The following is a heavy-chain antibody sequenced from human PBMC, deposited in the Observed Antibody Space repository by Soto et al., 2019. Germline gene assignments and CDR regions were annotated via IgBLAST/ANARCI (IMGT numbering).Heavy chain of an antibody. Sequence: ASVKVSCKASGYTFTSYGISWVRQAPGQGLEWMGWISAYNGNTNYAQKLQGRVTMTTDTSTSTAYMELRSLRSDDTAVYYCAREVTLVWLSIPPFYYYYGMDVWGQGTTVTVSS. J-gene: IGHJ6*02. CDR3: AREVTLVWLSIPPFYYYYGMDV. D-gene: IGHD3-3*01. V-gene: IGHV1-18*01. CDR1: GYTFTSYG. CDR2: ISAYNGNT.